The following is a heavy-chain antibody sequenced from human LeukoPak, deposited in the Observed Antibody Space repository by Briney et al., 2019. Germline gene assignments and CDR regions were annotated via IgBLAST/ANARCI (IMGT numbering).Heavy chain of an antibody. Sequence: GASVKVSCKASGFTFTSSAVQWVRQARGQRLEWIGWIVVGSGNTNYAQKFQERVTITRDMSTSTAYMELSSLRSEDTAVYYCAVPTTVTYYYYYYGMDVWGQETTVTVSS. J-gene: IGHJ6*02. CDR3: AVPTTVTYYYYYYGMDV. CDR2: IVVGSGNT. V-gene: IGHV1-58*01. CDR1: GFTFTSSA. D-gene: IGHD4-17*01.